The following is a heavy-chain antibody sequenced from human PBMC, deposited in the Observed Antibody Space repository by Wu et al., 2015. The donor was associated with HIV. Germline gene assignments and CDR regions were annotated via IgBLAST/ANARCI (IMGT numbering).Heavy chain of an antibody. CDR2: IIPIFGTA. J-gene: IGHJ6*02. Sequence: QGQLVQSGAEVKKPGSSVKVSCKASGGTFSSYAISWVRQAPGQGLEWMGRIIPIFGTANYAQKFQGRVTITADESTSTAYMELSSLRSEDTAVYYCARDREMATIPVDYYYYGMDVWGQGTTVTVSS. D-gene: IGHD5-24*01. CDR3: ARDREMATIPVDYYYYGMDV. CDR1: GGTFSSYA. V-gene: IGHV1-69*13.